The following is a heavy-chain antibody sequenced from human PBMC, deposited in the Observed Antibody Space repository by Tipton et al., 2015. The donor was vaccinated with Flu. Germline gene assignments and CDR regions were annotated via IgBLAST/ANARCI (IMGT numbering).Heavy chain of an antibody. Sequence: TLSLTCTVSGGSIRSYYWSWIRQPPGKGLEWIGYIYYTGDTYYNPSLKSRITISLDKSKNRFSLRLSSVTAADTAVYYCARADNSGYYGWPYYFDYWGQGTLVTVSS. CDR3: ARADNSGYYGWPYYFDY. CDR1: GGSIRSYY. V-gene: IGHV4-59*12. D-gene: IGHD3-22*01. J-gene: IGHJ4*02. CDR2: IYYTGDT.